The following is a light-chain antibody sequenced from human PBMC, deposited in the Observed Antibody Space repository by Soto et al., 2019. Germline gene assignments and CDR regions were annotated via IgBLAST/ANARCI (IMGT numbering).Light chain of an antibody. Sequence: DVVMTQSPLSLPVTLGQSASISCTSSQSLVYADGNTYLNWLQQRPGQSPRRLIYKVFNRDSGVPDRFSVSASGSEFSLTTSRLGAEDIGIYYCMQIAHWPFTFGRGTKLEIK. CDR3: MQIAHWPFT. CDR2: KVF. V-gene: IGKV2-30*01. CDR1: QSLVYADGNTY. J-gene: IGKJ2*01.